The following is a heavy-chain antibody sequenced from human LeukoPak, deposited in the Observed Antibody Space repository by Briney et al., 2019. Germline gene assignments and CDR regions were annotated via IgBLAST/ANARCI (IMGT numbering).Heavy chain of an antibody. CDR1: GFTFTTYW. D-gene: IGHD4-23*01. Sequence: PGGSLRLSCTAPGFTFTTYWMSWVRHPPGKGLEWVANIKQDGTEKYYVDSVKGRFTISRDNAKNSLYLQMNSLRAEDTAVYYCAKDDVSTVAHSPYYFDYWGQGTLVTVSS. CDR3: AKDDVSTVAHSPYYFDY. V-gene: IGHV3-7*03. J-gene: IGHJ4*02. CDR2: IKQDGTEK.